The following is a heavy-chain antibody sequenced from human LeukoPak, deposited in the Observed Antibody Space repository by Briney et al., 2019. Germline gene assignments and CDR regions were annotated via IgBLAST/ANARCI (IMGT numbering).Heavy chain of an antibody. CDR2: IYYSGST. V-gene: IGHV4-39*01. Sequence: SETLSLTCTVSGGSISSSSYYWGWIRQPPGKGLEWIGSIYYSGSTYYNPSLKSRVTISVDTSKNQFSLKLSSVTAADTAVYYCARAPYCSGGSCQAPFDYWGQGTLVTVSS. CDR1: GGSISSSSYY. J-gene: IGHJ4*02. CDR3: ARAPYCSGGSCQAPFDY. D-gene: IGHD2-15*01.